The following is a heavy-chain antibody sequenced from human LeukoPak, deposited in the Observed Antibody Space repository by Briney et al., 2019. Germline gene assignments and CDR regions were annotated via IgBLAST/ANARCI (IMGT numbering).Heavy chain of an antibody. D-gene: IGHD6-13*01. Sequence: GGSLRLSCAASGFSFSSYSMNWVRQAPGKGLEWVSSISSSSIYIYYADSLKGRFTISRDNARNSLYLQMNSLRAEDTAVYYCARDRDPYSSSNDYYMDVWGKGTTVTVSS. CDR1: GFSFSSYS. J-gene: IGHJ6*03. CDR2: ISSSSIYI. CDR3: ARDRDPYSSSNDYYMDV. V-gene: IGHV3-21*01.